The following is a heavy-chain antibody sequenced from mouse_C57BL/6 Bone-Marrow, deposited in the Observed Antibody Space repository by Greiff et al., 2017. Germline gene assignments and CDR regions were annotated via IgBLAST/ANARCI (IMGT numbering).Heavy chain of an antibody. CDR2: IDPSDSET. D-gene: IGHD2-2*01. CDR1: GYTFTSYW. Sequence: QVQLQQPGAELVRPGSSVKLSCKASGYTFTSYWMHWVKQRPIQGLEWIGNIDPSDSETHYNQKFKDKATLTVDKSSSTAYMQLSSLTSEDSAVYYCARLVTTEEDYWGQGTTLTVSS. V-gene: IGHV1-52*01. CDR3: ARLVTTEEDY. J-gene: IGHJ2*01.